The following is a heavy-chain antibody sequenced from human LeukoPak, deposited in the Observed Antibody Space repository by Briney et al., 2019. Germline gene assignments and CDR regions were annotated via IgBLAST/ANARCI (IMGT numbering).Heavy chain of an antibody. V-gene: IGHV4-59*12. Sequence: SETLSLTCTVSGGSISSYYWSWIRQPPGKGLEWIGYIYYSGSTYYNPSLKSRVTISVDTSKNQFSLKLSSVTAADTAVYYCARVTEVFDPWGQGTLVTVSS. CDR2: IYYSGST. CDR1: GGSISSYY. D-gene: IGHD1-14*01. J-gene: IGHJ5*02. CDR3: ARVTEVFDP.